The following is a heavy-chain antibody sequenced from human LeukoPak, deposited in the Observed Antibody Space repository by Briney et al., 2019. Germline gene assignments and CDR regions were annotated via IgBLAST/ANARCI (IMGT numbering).Heavy chain of an antibody. CDR1: GGSFSGYY. CDR3: ARDSVAATGTPGLIYNWFDP. Sequence: SETLSLTCAVYGGSFSGYYWSWIRQPPGKGLEWIGEINHSGSTNYNPSLKSRVTISVDTSKNQFSLKLSSVTAADTALYYCARDSVAATGTPGLIYNWFDPWGQGTLVTVSS. CDR2: INHSGST. D-gene: IGHD6-13*01. J-gene: IGHJ5*02. V-gene: IGHV4-34*01.